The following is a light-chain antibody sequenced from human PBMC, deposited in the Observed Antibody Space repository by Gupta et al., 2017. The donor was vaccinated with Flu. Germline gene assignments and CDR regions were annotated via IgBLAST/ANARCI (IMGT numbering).Light chain of an antibody. CDR1: SSDVGANNY. CDR3: ISDATSSAFV. Sequence: QSALTQPASVSGSPGQSITISCIGTSSDVGANNYVSWYQRHPGKAHKLVIYEVSHRPAGVSTRFSGSKSGNTASLTISGRKEEDEADYYCISDATSSAFVFGTGTKVTVL. CDR2: EVS. V-gene: IGLV2-14*01. J-gene: IGLJ1*01.